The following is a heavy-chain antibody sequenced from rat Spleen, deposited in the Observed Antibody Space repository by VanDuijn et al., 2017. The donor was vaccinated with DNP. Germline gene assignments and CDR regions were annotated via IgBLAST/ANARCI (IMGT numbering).Heavy chain of an antibody. CDR3: TSGTPVATYDWFAY. Sequence: LVASRRCFVQPGSTLPLSCPAPGSTLSPNCLNCIRQALGKGLDWGASIYLDGSTTYYPDAMKGRFVISKDDAKNTGYLQMNNLRSEDTAMYYCTSGTPVATYDWFAYWGQGTVVTVSS. D-gene: IGHD1-8*01. V-gene: IGHV5-35*01. CDR1: GSTLSPNC. CDR2: IYLDGSTT. J-gene: IGHJ3*01.